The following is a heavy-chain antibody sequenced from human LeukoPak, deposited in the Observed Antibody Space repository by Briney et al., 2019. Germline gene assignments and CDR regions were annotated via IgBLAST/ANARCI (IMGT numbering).Heavy chain of an antibody. CDR1: GFTLDEYG. D-gene: IGHD4-17*01. Sequence: GESLRLSCAPSGFTLDEYGMSWVRQAPGKGLEWVSGINWDGSSTDYADSVKGRFTISRDNAKNSLYLQMNSLRAEDTALYHCARDDDYGDYAANYWGQGTLVTVSS. J-gene: IGHJ4*02. V-gene: IGHV3-20*01. CDR2: INWDGSST. CDR3: ARDDDYGDYAANY.